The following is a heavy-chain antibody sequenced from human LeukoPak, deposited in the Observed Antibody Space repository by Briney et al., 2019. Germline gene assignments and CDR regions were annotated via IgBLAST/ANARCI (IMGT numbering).Heavy chain of an antibody. CDR3: ATVVLYSGYYFDY. CDR1: GFTFSSYG. CDR2: ISTNGGST. D-gene: IGHD5-12*01. Sequence: GGSLRLSCSASGFTFSSYGMHWVRQAPGKGPEYDSAISTNGGSTYYADSVRGRFTVSRDNSKNTVYLQMSGLKAEDTAVYYCATVVLYSGYYFDYWGQGTLVTVSS. V-gene: IGHV3-64D*06. J-gene: IGHJ4*02.